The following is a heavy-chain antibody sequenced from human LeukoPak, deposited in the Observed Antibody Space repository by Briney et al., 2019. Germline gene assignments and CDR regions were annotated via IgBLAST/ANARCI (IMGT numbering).Heavy chain of an antibody. V-gene: IGHV3-23*01. Sequence: GGSLRLSCAASGFTFSSYAMSWVRQAPGKGLEWVSAISGGGGSRYYADSVKGRFTISRDNSKNTLYLQMSSLRAEDMAVYYCARESHPPAIVVVVLAVFDYWGQGTLVTVSS. CDR2: ISGGGGSR. CDR1: GFTFSSYA. D-gene: IGHD2-15*01. CDR3: ARESHPPAIVVVVLAVFDY. J-gene: IGHJ4*02.